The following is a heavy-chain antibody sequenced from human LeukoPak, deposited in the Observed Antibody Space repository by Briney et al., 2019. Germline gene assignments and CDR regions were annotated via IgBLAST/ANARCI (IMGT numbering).Heavy chain of an antibody. CDR1: GGTFSSYA. Sequence: SVKVSCKASGGTFSSYAISWVRQAPGQGLEWMGRIIPILGIANYSQKFQGRVTITADKSTSTAYMELSSLRSEDTAVYYCARDLGGKLLWSPLYYYGMDVWGQGTTVTVSS. CDR2: IIPILGIA. V-gene: IGHV1-69*04. J-gene: IGHJ6*02. D-gene: IGHD3-10*01. CDR3: ARDLGGKLLWSPLYYYGMDV.